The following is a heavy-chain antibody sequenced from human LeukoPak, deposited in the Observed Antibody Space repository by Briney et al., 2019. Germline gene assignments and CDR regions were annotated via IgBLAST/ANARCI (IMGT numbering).Heavy chain of an antibody. J-gene: IGHJ4*02. CDR1: GYTFTGYY. Sequence: ASVKVSCKASGYTFTGYYMHWVRQAPGQGLEWMGWINPNSGGTNYAQKFQGRVTMTRDTSISTAYMELSRLRSDDTAVYYCARGGGATIFGVVNPVDYWGQGTLVTVSS. D-gene: IGHD3-3*01. V-gene: IGHV1-2*02. CDR3: ARGGGATIFGVVNPVDY. CDR2: INPNSGGT.